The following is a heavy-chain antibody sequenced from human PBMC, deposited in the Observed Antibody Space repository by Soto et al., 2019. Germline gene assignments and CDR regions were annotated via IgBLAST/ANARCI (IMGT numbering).Heavy chain of an antibody. CDR1: GGSVNIGTYY. J-gene: IGHJ6*02. V-gene: IGHV4-61*01. Sequence: SETLSLTCTVPGGSVNIGTYYWSWIRQPPGKGLEWIGFIHYSGSTNYNPSLKGRVTMSVDTSKNQFSLKVSSVTAADTAVYYCARLGGYCSTTSCYGYYGMDVWGQGTTVTVSS. CDR3: ARLGGYCSTTSCYGYYGMDV. D-gene: IGHD2-2*01. CDR2: IHYSGST.